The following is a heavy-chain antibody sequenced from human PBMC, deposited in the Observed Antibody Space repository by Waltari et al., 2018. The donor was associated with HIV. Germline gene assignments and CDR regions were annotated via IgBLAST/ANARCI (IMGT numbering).Heavy chain of an antibody. D-gene: IGHD3-9*01. CDR2: IYYTGRR. CDR3: TRSLHILAGSSQGDLAY. CDR1: GKGITDDY. J-gene: IGHJ4*02. Sequence: QLQESGPGLVKPSETLSLTCSATGKGITDDYWSWIRQPPGKGLEWIGTIYYTGRRNYSPSLKSRLTLSVDRSANNLSLRLKSVTAADTAVYYCTRSLHILAGSSQGDLAYWGQGTLVAVSS. V-gene: IGHV4-59*08.